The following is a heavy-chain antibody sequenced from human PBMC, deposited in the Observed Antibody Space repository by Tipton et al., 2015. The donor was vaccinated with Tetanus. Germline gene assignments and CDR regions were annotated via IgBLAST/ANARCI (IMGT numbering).Heavy chain of an antibody. J-gene: IGHJ5*02. CDR2: VSWNSGTK. Sequence: LSLTCAASGFKFDDYAMYWVRQAPGKGLEWVSTVSWNSGTKAYVDSVKGRFTISRDNAKNSLFLQMNTLRPEDTAIYYCTRQLKWAVGWFDLWGQGTLVTVSS. V-gene: IGHV3-9*01. CDR3: TRQLKWAVGWFDL. CDR1: GFKFDDYA. D-gene: IGHD1-1*01.